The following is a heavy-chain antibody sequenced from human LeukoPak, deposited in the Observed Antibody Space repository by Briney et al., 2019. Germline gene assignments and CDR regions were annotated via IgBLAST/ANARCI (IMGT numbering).Heavy chain of an antibody. Sequence: SETLSLTCTVSGGSISSYYWSWIRQPPGKGLEWIGYIYYSGSTNYNPSLKSRVTISVDTSKNQFSLKLSSVTAADTAVYYCARALTPYYYDSSGYFHFDYWGQGTLVTVSS. J-gene: IGHJ4*02. D-gene: IGHD3-22*01. CDR1: GGSISSYY. CDR2: IYYSGST. V-gene: IGHV4-59*01. CDR3: ARALTPYYYDSSGYFHFDY.